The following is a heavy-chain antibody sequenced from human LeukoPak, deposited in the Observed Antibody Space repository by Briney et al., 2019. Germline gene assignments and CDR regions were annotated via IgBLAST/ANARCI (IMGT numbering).Heavy chain of an antibody. CDR3: AKYSSSWYGFDY. V-gene: IGHV3-9*01. Sequence: GRSLRLSCAASGFTFDDYAMHWVRQAPGKGLEWVSGISWNSGSIGYADSVKGRFTISRDNAKNTLYLQMNSLRAEDTAVYYCAKYSSSWYGFDYWGQGTLSPSPQ. CDR1: GFTFDDYA. CDR2: ISWNSGSI. D-gene: IGHD6-13*01. J-gene: IGHJ4*02.